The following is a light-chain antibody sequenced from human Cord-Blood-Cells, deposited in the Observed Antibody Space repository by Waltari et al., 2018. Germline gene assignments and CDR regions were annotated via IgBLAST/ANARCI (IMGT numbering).Light chain of an antibody. V-gene: IGKV1-9*01. CDR3: QQLNSYPLT. J-gene: IGKJ4*01. Sequence: IQLTQSPSSLSASVGDRVTITCRASQGISSYLAWYQQKPGKAPKLLIYAASTLQSGVPSRFSGSGSGTDFTLTISILQPEYFATYYCQQLNSYPLTFGGVTKVEIK. CDR2: AAS. CDR1: QGISSY.